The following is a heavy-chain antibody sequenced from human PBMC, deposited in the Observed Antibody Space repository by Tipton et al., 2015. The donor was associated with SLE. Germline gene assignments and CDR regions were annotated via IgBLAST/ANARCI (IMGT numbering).Heavy chain of an antibody. Sequence: TLSLTCAVYGGSFSGYYWSWIRQPPGKGLVWIGEINHSGSTNYNPSLKSRVTISVDTSKNQFSLKLSSVTAADTAVYYCARHRAFWSGYYTDWFDPWGQGTLVTVSS. CDR1: GGSFSGYY. J-gene: IGHJ5*02. CDR2: INHSGST. CDR3: ARHRAFWSGYYTDWFDP. D-gene: IGHD3-3*01. V-gene: IGHV4-34*01.